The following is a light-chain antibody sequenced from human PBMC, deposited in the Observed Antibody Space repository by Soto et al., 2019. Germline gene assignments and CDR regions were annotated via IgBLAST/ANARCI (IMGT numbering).Light chain of an antibody. V-gene: IGKV3-20*01. J-gene: IGKJ1*01. CDR1: QSVSNNY. CDR2: GAS. Sequence: EIVLTQSPGTLSLSPGERSTLSFMSSQSVSNNYLAWYQQKPGQAPRLLIYGASNRATGIPDRFSGSGSGTDFTLTISRLEPEDFAVYYCQQYGSSPGTFGQGTKVDIK. CDR3: QQYGSSPGT.